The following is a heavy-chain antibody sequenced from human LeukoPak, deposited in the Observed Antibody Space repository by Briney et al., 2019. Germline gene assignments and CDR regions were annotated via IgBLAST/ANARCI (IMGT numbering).Heavy chain of an antibody. Sequence: GASVKVSCKASGYTFTNYAMKWVRQAPGQGLEWMGWINTNTGNPTYAQGFTGRFVFSWDASVSTAYLQIRRLKAEDTAVYYCTRVPFVVMGDTRNCFDPWGQGTLVTVSS. J-gene: IGHJ5*02. CDR3: TRVPFVVMGDTRNCFDP. V-gene: IGHV7-4-1*01. CDR1: GYTFTNYA. D-gene: IGHD2-8*01. CDR2: INTNTGNP.